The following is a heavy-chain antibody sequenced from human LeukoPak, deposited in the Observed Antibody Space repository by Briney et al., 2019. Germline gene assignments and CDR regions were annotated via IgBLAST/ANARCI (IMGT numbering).Heavy chain of an antibody. Sequence: SETLSLTCAVSGYSITSGYSWGWIRQPPGKGLEWIANIYHSGTTYYNPSLKSRVTLSVDTSKNQFSLKLSSVTAADTAVYYCARDRQRDCSSTSWRTNDYWGQGTLVTVSS. CDR1: GYSITSGYS. V-gene: IGHV4-38-2*02. CDR3: ARDRQRDCSSTSWRTNDY. CDR2: IYHSGTT. D-gene: IGHD2-2*01. J-gene: IGHJ4*02.